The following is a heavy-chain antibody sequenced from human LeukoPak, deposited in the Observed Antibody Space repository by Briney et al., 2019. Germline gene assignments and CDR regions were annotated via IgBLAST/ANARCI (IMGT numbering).Heavy chain of an antibody. CDR3: AKDPDFGEGRDYYFDY. J-gene: IGHJ4*02. V-gene: IGHV3-30*18. CDR1: GCTFSSYG. CDR2: ISYDGSNK. Sequence: PGRSLRLSCAASGCTFSSYGMHWVRQAPGKGMEWVAVISYDGSNKYYADSVRGRFTISRDNSKNTMYLQMNSLRAEDTAVYYCAKDPDFGEGRDYYFDYWGQGTLVTVSS. D-gene: IGHD3-10*01.